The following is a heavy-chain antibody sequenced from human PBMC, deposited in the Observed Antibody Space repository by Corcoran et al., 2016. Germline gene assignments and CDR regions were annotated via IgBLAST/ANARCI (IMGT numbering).Heavy chain of an antibody. V-gene: IGHV1-46*01. D-gene: IGHD3-9*01. J-gene: IGHJ4*02. CDR3: AGVSLYYDILTGYHGPFDY. CDR1: GYTFTSYY. CDR2: INPSGGST. Sequence: QVQLVQSGAEVKKPGASVKVSCKASGYTFTSYYMHWVRQAPGQGLEWMGIINPSGGSTSYAQKFQGRVTMTRDTSTSTVSMELSSLRSEDTAVYYCAGVSLYYDILTGYHGPFDYWGQGTLVTVSS.